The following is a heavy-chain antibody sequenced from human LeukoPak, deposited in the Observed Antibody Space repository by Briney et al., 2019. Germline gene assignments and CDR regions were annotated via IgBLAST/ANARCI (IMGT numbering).Heavy chain of an antibody. CDR3: ARAPGYCSSTSCSGYYYYYYYMDV. J-gene: IGHJ6*03. CDR2: ISSSSSYI. V-gene: IGHV3-21*01. D-gene: IGHD2-2*01. Sequence: GGSLRLSCAASGFTFSSYNMNWVRQAPGKGLEWVSSISSSSSYIYYADSVKCRFTISRDNEKNSLYLQMNSLRDEDTAVYYCARAPGYCSSTSCSGYYYYYYYMDVWGKGTTVTVSS. CDR1: GFTFSSYN.